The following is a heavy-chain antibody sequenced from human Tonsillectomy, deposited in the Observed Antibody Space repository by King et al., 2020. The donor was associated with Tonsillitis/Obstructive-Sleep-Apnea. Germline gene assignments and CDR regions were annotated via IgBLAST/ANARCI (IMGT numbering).Heavy chain of an antibody. CDR3: ASTEHYYDSSGYLIGAFDI. CDR2: IYYSGST. Sequence: VPLQESGPGLVKPSETLSLTCTVSGGSISSYYWSWIRQPPGKGLEWIGYIYYSGSTNYNPSLKSRVTISVDTSKNQFSLKLSSVTAADTAVYYCASTEHYYDSSGYLIGAFDIWGQGTMVTVSS. D-gene: IGHD3-22*01. J-gene: IGHJ3*02. CDR1: GGSISSYY. V-gene: IGHV4-59*08.